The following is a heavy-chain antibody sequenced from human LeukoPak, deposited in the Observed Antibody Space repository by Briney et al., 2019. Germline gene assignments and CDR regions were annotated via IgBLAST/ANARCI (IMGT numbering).Heavy chain of an antibody. CDR2: ISYDGSNK. CDR1: GFTFSSYA. D-gene: IGHD1-26*01. J-gene: IGHJ4*02. V-gene: IGHV3-30*04. CDR3: ARVGAPFDY. Sequence: GRSPRLSCAASGFTFSSYAMHWVRQAPGKGLEWVAVISYDGSNKYYADSVKGRFTISRDNSKNTLYLQMNSLRAEDTAVYYCARVGAPFDYWGQGTLVTVAS.